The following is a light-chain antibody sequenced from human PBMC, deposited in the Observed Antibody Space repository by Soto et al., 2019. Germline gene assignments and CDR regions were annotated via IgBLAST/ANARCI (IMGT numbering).Light chain of an antibody. CDR2: DAS. Sequence: DVQMTQSPSTLSASVGDRVTITCRASQNIRSRLACFQQKPGKAPKLLIYDASSLESGVPQRFSGSGSGTEFTLTISSLQPDDFATYYCQHYNSYSEAFGQGTKVDI. V-gene: IGKV1-5*01. CDR1: QNIRSR. J-gene: IGKJ1*01. CDR3: QHYNSYSEA.